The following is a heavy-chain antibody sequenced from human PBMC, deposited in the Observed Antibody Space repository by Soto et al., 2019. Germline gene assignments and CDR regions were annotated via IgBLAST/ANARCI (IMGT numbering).Heavy chain of an antibody. CDR3: ACREIRRDGSGSYYNDYYYGMDV. V-gene: IGHV1-69*12. D-gene: IGHD3-10*01. J-gene: IGHJ6*02. Sequence: QVQLVQSGAEVKKPGSSVKVSCKASGGTFSSYAISWVRQAPGQGLEWMGGIIPIFGTANYAQKFQGRVTITADESTGTAYMELSSLRSEDTAVYYCACREIRRDGSGSYYNDYYYGMDVWGQGTTVTVSS. CDR1: GGTFSSYA. CDR2: IIPIFGTA.